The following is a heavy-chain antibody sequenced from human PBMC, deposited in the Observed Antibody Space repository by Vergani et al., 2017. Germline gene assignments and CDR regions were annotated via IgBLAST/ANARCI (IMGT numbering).Heavy chain of an antibody. V-gene: IGHV4-39*01. CDR1: NDSVSNTFYY. CDR2: IYYSGST. J-gene: IGHJ5*02. Sequence: QVQLQESGPGLVKPSETLSLTCTVSNDSVSNTFYYWGWLRQAPGKGLEWIGSIYYSGSTYYNPSLESRVTMSVDTSKSQFSLKLSSVTAADTAVYYCTRHWAVVPASSPSHPCAQGTLAPACS. D-gene: IGHD4-23*01. CDR3: TRHWAVVPASSPSHP.